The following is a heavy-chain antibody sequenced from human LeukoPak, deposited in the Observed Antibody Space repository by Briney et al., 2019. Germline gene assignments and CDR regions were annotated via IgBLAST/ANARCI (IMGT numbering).Heavy chain of an antibody. V-gene: IGHV3-23*01. CDR1: GFTFSSYG. CDR3: ARGLYYYDSSGYWFDY. J-gene: IGHJ4*02. Sequence: GGSLRLSCAASGFTFSSYGMNWVRQAPGKGLEWVSSISGSGGNTFYADSVKGRFTISRDNSKNTLYLQMNSLRAEDTAVYYCARGLYYYDSSGYWFDYWGQGTLVTVSS. CDR2: ISGSGGNT. D-gene: IGHD3-22*01.